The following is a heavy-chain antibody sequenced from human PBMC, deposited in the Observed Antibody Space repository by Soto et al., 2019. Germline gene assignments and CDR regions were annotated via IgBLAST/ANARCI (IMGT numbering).Heavy chain of an antibody. CDR1: GFSVNTHV. V-gene: IGHV3-33*01. CDR3: ARVPRFDTWYFDY. Sequence: QVQLVESGGGVVQPGRSLRLSCAASGFSVNTHVIHWIRQAPGKGLEWVAVLWYDGSREYYADSVKGRFTISRDNSKNMMYLQMGNLRVEDTAVYYCARVPRFDTWYFDYWGQGTLATVSS. J-gene: IGHJ4*02. CDR2: LWYDGSRE. D-gene: IGHD2-2*02.